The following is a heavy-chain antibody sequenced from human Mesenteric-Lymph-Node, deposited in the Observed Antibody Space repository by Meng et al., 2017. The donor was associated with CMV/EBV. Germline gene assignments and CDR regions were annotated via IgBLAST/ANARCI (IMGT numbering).Heavy chain of an antibody. J-gene: IGHJ5*02. CDR2: IRSDGSHK. Sequence: GESLKISCAASGFTFTNAWMNWVRQAPGKGLEWVTFIRSDGSHKFYADYVKGRFTISRDNSKNTLSLQMSSLRTEDTAVYYCAKGAGHDYAGFVNCFDPWGQGTLVTVSS. D-gene: IGHD4-23*01. V-gene: IGHV3-30*02. CDR3: AKGAGHDYAGFVNCFDP. CDR1: GFTFTNAW.